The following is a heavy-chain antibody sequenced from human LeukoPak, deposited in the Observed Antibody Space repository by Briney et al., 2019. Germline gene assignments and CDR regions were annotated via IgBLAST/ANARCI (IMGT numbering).Heavy chain of an antibody. D-gene: IGHD3-10*01. J-gene: IGHJ5*02. CDR2: IIPIFGTA. CDR3: ASMVRGGSNWFDP. V-gene: IGHV1-69*06. Sequence: SVKVSCKASGGTFSSYAISWVRQAPGQGLEWMGGIIPIFGTANYAQKFQGRVTITADKSTSTAYMELSSLRSEDTAVYYCASMVRGGSNWFDPWGQGTLVTVSP. CDR1: GGTFSSYA.